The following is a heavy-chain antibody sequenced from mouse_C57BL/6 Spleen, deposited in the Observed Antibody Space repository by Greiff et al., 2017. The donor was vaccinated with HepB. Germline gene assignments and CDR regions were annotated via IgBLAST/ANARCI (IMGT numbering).Heavy chain of an antibody. Sequence: EVQVVESEGGLVQPGSSMKLSCTASGFTFSDYYMAWVRQVPEKGLEWVAYINYDGSSTYYLDSLKSRFIISRDNAKNILYLQMSSLKSEDTATYYCAGDDGYYAYWGQGTLVTVSA. V-gene: IGHV5-16*01. J-gene: IGHJ3*01. CDR3: AGDDGYYAY. D-gene: IGHD2-3*01. CDR1: GFTFSDYY. CDR2: INYDGSST.